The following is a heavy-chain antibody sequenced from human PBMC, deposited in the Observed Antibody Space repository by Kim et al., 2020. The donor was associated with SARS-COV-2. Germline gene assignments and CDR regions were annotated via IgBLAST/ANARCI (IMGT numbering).Heavy chain of an antibody. CDR2: INPSGGST. Sequence: ASVKVSCKASGYTFTNYYMHWVRQAPGQGLEWMGIINPSGGSTTYAQNFQGRVTMTRDTSTSTVYMELSSLRSEDTAVYYCARESSGSHFDYWGQGTLVTVSS. D-gene: IGHD6-19*01. CDR3: ARESSGSHFDY. V-gene: IGHV1-46*01. CDR1: GYTFTNYY. J-gene: IGHJ4*02.